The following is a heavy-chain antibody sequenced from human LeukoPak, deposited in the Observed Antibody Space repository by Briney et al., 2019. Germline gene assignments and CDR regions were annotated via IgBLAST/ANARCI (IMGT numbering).Heavy chain of an antibody. V-gene: IGHV4-59*01. CDR2: IYYSGSA. Sequence: PSETLSLTCTVSGGSISSYYWSWIRQPPGKGLEWIGYIYYSGSANYNPSLKSRVTISVDTSKNQFSLKLASVTAADTAVYYCAGGGTQLTFPVWGQGTLVTVSS. CDR3: AGGGTQLTFPV. D-gene: IGHD4/OR15-4a*01. J-gene: IGHJ4*02. CDR1: GGSISSYY.